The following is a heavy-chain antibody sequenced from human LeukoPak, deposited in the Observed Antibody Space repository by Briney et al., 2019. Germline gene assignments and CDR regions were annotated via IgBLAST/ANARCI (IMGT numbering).Heavy chain of an antibody. V-gene: IGHV3-23*01. CDR3: AKEWGVDYGLRY. Sequence: ETLSLTCTVSGGSISSGSYYWSWVRQAPGKGLEWVSVISGSGGSTYYADSVKGRFTISRDNSKNTLYLQMNSLRADDTAVYYCAKEWGVDYGLRYWGQGTLVTVSS. CDR1: GGSISSGSYY. J-gene: IGHJ4*02. D-gene: IGHD4-17*01. CDR2: ISGSGGST.